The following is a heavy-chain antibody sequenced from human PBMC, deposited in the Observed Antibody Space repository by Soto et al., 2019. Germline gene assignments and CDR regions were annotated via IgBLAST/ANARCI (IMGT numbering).Heavy chain of an antibody. V-gene: IGHV4-39*01. CDR2: IYYSGST. J-gene: IGHJ4*02. Sequence: SETLSLTCTVSGGSISSSSYYWGWIRQPPGKGLEWIGSIYYSGSTYYNPSLKSRVTISVDTSKNQFSLKLSSVTAADTAVYYCARLIAAAPDYWGQGTLVTVSS. D-gene: IGHD6-13*01. CDR1: GGSISSSSYY. CDR3: ARLIAAAPDY.